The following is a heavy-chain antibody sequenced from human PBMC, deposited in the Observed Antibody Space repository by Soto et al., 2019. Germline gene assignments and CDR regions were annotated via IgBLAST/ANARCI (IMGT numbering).Heavy chain of an antibody. D-gene: IGHD5-18*01. Sequence: GASVKVSCKASGYTFTTFGISWVRQAPGQGLEWMGWIDPKNGNTKDAQKFQGRVTMTTDTPTSTAYMELRSLRSDDTAVYYCARHSASRSYGLVLGYWGQGTLVTVSS. CDR1: GYTFTTFG. V-gene: IGHV1-18*01. CDR3: ARHSASRSYGLVLGY. CDR2: IDPKNGNT. J-gene: IGHJ4*02.